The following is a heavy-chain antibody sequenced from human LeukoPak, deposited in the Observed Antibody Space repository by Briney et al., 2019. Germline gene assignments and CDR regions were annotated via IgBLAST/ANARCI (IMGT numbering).Heavy chain of an antibody. CDR2: IESTSSPI. CDR1: GFTFRIYS. V-gene: IGHV3-48*04. Sequence: GSLRLSCAASGFTFRIYSMNWVRQAPGRGLEWVSYIESTSSPIYYVDSVKGRFTMSRDNAKNSLFLQMNNLRVEDTAIYYCARATRNGYDYWGQGTLVTVSS. D-gene: IGHD5-24*01. J-gene: IGHJ4*02. CDR3: ARATRNGYDY.